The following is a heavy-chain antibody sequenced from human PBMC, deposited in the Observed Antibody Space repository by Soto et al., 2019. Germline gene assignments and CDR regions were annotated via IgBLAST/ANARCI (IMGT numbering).Heavy chain of an antibody. CDR1: GYTFTSYD. CDR2: MNPNSGNT. Sequence: ASLKVSCKASGYTFTSYDINWVRQATGQGLEWMGWMNPNSGNTGYAQKFQGRVTMTRNTSISTAYMELSSLRSEDTAVYYCAGGLRWFGELDCFDPWGQGTLVTVSS. V-gene: IGHV1-8*01. D-gene: IGHD3-10*01. CDR3: AGGLRWFGELDCFDP. J-gene: IGHJ5*02.